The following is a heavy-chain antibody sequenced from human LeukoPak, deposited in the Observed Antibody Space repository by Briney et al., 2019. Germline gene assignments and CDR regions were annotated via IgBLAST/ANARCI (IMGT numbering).Heavy chain of an antibody. J-gene: IGHJ4*02. CDR3: AKEESGPYDVGYLLRN. D-gene: IGHD3-22*01. CDR1: GYIFTDYF. Sequence: GASVKVSCKASGYIFTDYFIHWVRQAPGQGLEWVGWINTNSDSTKYALQFQGRVTMTRDTSISTAYVELSGLRSDDTAVYFCAKEESGPYDVGYLLRNWGQGTLVTVSS. V-gene: IGHV1-2*02. CDR2: INTNSDST.